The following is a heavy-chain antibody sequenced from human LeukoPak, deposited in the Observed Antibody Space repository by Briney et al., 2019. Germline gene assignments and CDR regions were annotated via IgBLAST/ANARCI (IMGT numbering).Heavy chain of an antibody. Sequence: GGSLRLSCAASRFTFSNYAMNWVRQAPGKGLEWVGRIKSKTDGGTTDYAAPVKGRFTISRDDSKNTLYLQMNSLKTEDTAVYYCTTEDYYDSSGYYGVHYYYYMDVWGKGTTVTVSS. J-gene: IGHJ6*03. V-gene: IGHV3-15*01. D-gene: IGHD3-22*01. CDR3: TTEDYYDSSGYYGVHYYYYMDV. CDR2: IKSKTDGGTT. CDR1: RFTFSNYA.